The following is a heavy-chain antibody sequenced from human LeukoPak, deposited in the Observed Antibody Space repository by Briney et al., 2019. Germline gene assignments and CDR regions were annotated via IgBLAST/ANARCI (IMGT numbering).Heavy chain of an antibody. D-gene: IGHD4-17*01. CDR3: AKVDYGDRYDAFDI. V-gene: IGHV3-30*02. Sequence: GGSLRLSCAASGFTFSSYWMSWVRQAPGKGLEWVAFIRYDGSNKYYADSVKGRFTISRDNSKNTLYLQMNSLRAENTAVYYCAKVDYGDRYDAFDIWGQGTMVTVSS. CDR2: IRYDGSNK. J-gene: IGHJ3*02. CDR1: GFTFSSYW.